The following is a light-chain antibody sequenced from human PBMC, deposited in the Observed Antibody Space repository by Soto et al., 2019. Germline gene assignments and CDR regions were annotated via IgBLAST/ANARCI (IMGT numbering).Light chain of an antibody. V-gene: IGLV2-8*01. CDR3: SSYAGSTNLV. J-gene: IGLJ2*01. CDR1: SSDVGGYKY. CDR2: EVT. Sequence: QSALTQPPSASGSPGQSVTISCTGTSSDVGGYKYVSWYQQHPGKAPKLMIYEVTKRPSGVPDRFSGSKSGNTASLTVSGLRAEDEAEYYCSSYAGSTNLVFGGGTTLTVL.